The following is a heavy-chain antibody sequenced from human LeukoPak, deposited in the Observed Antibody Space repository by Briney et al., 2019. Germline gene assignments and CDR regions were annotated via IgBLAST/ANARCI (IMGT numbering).Heavy chain of an antibody. Sequence: SQTLSLTCAVSGGYISSGGYSWSWIRQPPGKGLEWIGYIYHSGSTYYNPSLKSRVTISVDRSKNQFSLKLSSVTAADTAMYYCARVYGSGRRSGGNWFDPWGQGTLVTVSS. V-gene: IGHV4-30-2*01. CDR1: GGYISSGGYS. CDR2: IYHSGST. J-gene: IGHJ5*02. CDR3: ARVYGSGRRSGGNWFDP. D-gene: IGHD3-10*01.